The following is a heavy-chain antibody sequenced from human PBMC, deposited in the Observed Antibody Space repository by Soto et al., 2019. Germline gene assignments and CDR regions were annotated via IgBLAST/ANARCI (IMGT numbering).Heavy chain of an antibody. Sequence: PGESLNISCNGSGYSFTIYLIGWVRQMPGKGLEWMGIIYPGDSDTRYSPSFQGQVTISADKSISTAYLQWSSLKASDTAMYYCAGGGVRGVITRTRDYYGMDVWGQGTTVTVSS. V-gene: IGHV5-51*01. J-gene: IGHJ6*02. D-gene: IGHD3-10*01. CDR1: GYSFTIYL. CDR3: AGGGVRGVITRTRDYYGMDV. CDR2: IYPGDSDT.